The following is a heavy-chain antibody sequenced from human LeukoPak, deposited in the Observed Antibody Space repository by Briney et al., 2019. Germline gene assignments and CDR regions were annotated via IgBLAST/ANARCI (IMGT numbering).Heavy chain of an antibody. CDR3: AKGSFTMVRGPLDY. J-gene: IGHJ4*02. CDR1: GFTFDDYV. D-gene: IGHD3-10*01. CDR2: ISWDGDST. Sequence: GGSLRLSCAASGFTFDDYVMHWVRQAPGKGLEWVSLISWDGDSTYYADSVKGRFTISRDNSKNSLYLQMNSLRAEDTALYYCAKGSFTMVRGPLDYWGQGTLVTVSS. V-gene: IGHV3-43D*03.